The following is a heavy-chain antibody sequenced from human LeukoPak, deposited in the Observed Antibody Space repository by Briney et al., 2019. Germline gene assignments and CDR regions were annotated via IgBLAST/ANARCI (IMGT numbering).Heavy chain of an antibody. D-gene: IGHD7-27*01. V-gene: IGHV1-24*01. CDR1: GYTLTELS. CDR2: FDPEDGEA. CDR3: AITSPTGGTPIDY. Sequence: ASVKVSCKVSGYTLTELSMHWVRQAPGKGLEWMGGFDPEDGEAIYAQKFQGRVTMTEDTSTDTAYMELSSLRSEDTAVYYCAITSPTGGTPIDYWGQGTLVTVSS. J-gene: IGHJ4*02.